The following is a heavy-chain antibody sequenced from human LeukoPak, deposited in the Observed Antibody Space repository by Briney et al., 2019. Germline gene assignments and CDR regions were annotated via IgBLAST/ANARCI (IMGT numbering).Heavy chain of an antibody. Sequence: SETLSLTCTVSGGSISSYYWSWIRQPAGKGLQWIGRIYSSGNTNYNPSLKSRVTISVDTSKNQFSLKLSSVTAADTAVYYCARHPSHSSGYPRWGQGTLVTVSS. J-gene: IGHJ4*02. V-gene: IGHV4-4*07. D-gene: IGHD3-22*01. CDR2: IYSSGNT. CDR3: ARHPSHSSGYPR. CDR1: GGSISSYY.